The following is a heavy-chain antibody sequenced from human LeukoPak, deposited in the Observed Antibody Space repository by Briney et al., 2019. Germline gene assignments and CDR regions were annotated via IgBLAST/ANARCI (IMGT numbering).Heavy chain of an antibody. CDR2: ISWDGGST. J-gene: IGHJ4*02. D-gene: IGHD5-12*01. CDR3: AKGGGYDSYILGWPVDY. Sequence: GGSLRLSCAASGFTFGDYAMHWVRQAPGKGLEWVSLISWDGGSTYYADSVKGRFTISRDNSKNSLYLQMNSLRAEDTALYYCAKGGGYDSYILGWPVDYGGQGTLVTVSS. CDR1: GFTFGDYA. V-gene: IGHV3-43D*04.